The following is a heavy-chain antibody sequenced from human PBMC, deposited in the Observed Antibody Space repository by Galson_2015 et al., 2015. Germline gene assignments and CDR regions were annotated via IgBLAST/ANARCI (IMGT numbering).Heavy chain of an antibody. J-gene: IGHJ4*02. D-gene: IGHD5-12*01. Sequence: SLRLSCAASGFTFTTYGMGWVRQAPGKGLEWVSVISSGGDITYYAEIVKGRFTMSRDNSKNMVYLQMTSLRAEDTAVYYCVKGARSVATREFDYWGQGTLVTISS. CDR1: GFTFTTYG. V-gene: IGHV3-23*01. CDR3: VKGARSVATREFDY. CDR2: ISSGGDIT.